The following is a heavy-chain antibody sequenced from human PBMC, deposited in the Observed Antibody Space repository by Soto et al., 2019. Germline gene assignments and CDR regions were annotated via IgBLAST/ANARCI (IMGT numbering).Heavy chain of an antibody. CDR3: AAYCYTMTCTHFHGYS. Sequence: GGSLRLSCAVSGFRFRDYWMSWVRQAPGKGLEWVANIKQDESDEYYVDSVKARFTISRDNAKNALYLQMNSLRVEDTAVYYCAAYCYTMTCTHFHGYSWGQGTQVTVSS. CDR1: GFRFRDYW. D-gene: IGHD3-16*02. V-gene: IGHV3-7*03. CDR2: IKQDESDE. J-gene: IGHJ5*02.